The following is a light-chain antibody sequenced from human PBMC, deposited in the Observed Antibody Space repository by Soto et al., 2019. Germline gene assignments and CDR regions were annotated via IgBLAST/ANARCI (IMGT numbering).Light chain of an antibody. CDR3: QQYGGSPAIT. CDR2: GAS. J-gene: IGKJ5*01. Sequence: ESVLTQSPGTLSLSPGERATLSCRASQRVSSGYVAWYQQKPGQAPRLLIYGASSRATGIPDRFRASASGTDFTLTISKLEPEDFAVYFCQQYGGSPAITFGQGPRLDTK. V-gene: IGKV3-20*01. CDR1: QRVSSGY.